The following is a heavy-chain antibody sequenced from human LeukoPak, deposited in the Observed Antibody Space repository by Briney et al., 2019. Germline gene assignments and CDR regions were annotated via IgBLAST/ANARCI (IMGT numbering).Heavy chain of an antibody. Sequence: PSETLSLTCAVYGGSFSGYYWSWIRQPPGKGPEWIGEINHSGSTNYNPSLKSRVTISVDTSKNQFSLKLSSVTAADTAVYYCARRGVQGSSWSKPHQRGLGRFDPWGQGTLVTVSS. D-gene: IGHD6-13*01. V-gene: IGHV4-34*01. CDR2: INHSGST. CDR3: ARRGVQGSSWSKPHQRGLGRFDP. CDR1: GGSFSGYY. J-gene: IGHJ5*02.